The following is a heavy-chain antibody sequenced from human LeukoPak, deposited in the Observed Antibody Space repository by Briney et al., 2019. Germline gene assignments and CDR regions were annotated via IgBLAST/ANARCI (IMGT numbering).Heavy chain of an antibody. CDR1: GFTFISYA. CDR3: AKRTHCSSTSCADYYFDY. J-gene: IGHJ4*02. D-gene: IGHD2-2*01. Sequence: GGSLRLSCAASGFTFISYAMSWVRQAPGKGLEWVSAISGSGGSTYYADSVKGRFTISRDNSKNTLYLQMNSLRAEDTAVYYCAKRTHCSSTSCADYYFDYWGQGTLVTVSS. V-gene: IGHV3-23*01. CDR2: ISGSGGST.